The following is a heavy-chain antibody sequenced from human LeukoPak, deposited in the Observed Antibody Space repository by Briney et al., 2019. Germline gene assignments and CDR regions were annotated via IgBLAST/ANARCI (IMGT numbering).Heavy chain of an antibody. CDR2: IYYSGST. D-gene: IGHD3-3*01. Sequence: SETLSLTCTVSGGSISSGDYYWSWIRQPPGKGLEWIGYIYYSGSTYYNPSLKSRVTISVDTSKNQFSLKLSSVTAADTAVYYCARGSYDFWSGVYYYYGMDVWGQGTTVTVSS. V-gene: IGHV4-30-4*01. J-gene: IGHJ6*02. CDR3: ARGSYDFWSGVYYYYGMDV. CDR1: GGSISSGDYY.